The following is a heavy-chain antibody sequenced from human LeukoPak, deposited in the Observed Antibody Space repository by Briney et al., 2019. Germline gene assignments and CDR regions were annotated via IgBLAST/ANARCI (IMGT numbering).Heavy chain of an antibody. V-gene: IGHV4-59*01. CDR1: GGSISSYY. Sequence: PSETLSLTCTVSGGSISSYYWSWIRQPPGKGLEWIGYIYYSGSTNYNPSLKSRVTISVDTSKNQFSLKLSSVTAADTAVYYCARGTYSPGGMDVWGQGTTVTVS. CDR3: ARGTYSPGGMDV. D-gene: IGHD5-18*01. CDR2: IYYSGST. J-gene: IGHJ6*01.